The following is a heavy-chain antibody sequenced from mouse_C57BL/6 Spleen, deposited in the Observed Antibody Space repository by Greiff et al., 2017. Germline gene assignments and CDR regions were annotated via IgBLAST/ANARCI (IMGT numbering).Heavy chain of an antibody. V-gene: IGHV1-64*01. Sequence: QVQLQQSGAELVKPGASVKLSCKASGYTFTSYWMHWVKQRPGQGLEWIGMIHPNSGSTNYNEKFKSKATLTVDKSSSTAYMQLSSLTSEDSAVYYCARSGDGPPFAYWGQGTLGTVSA. CDR1: GYTFTSYW. CDR3: ARSGDGPPFAY. J-gene: IGHJ3*01. D-gene: IGHD3-3*01. CDR2: IHPNSGST.